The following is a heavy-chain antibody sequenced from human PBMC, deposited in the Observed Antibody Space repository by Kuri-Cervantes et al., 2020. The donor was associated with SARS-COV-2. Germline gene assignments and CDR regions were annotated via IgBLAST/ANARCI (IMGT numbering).Heavy chain of an antibody. J-gene: IGHJ4*02. V-gene: IGHV3-33*08. CDR2: IWYDGSNK. CDR1: GFTFSSYG. D-gene: IGHD3-22*01. Sequence: GESLKISCAASGFTFSSYGMHWVRQAPGKGLEWVTVIWYDGSNKYYADSVKGRFTISRDTAKNSLYLQMNSLRDEDTAVYYCARDQTYYYDSSGYPGDYWGQGTLVTVSS. CDR3: ARDQTYYYDSSGYPGDY.